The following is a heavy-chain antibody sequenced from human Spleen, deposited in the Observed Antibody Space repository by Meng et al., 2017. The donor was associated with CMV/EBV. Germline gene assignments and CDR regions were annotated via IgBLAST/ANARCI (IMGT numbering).Heavy chain of an antibody. Sequence: GESLKISCAASGFTFSSYSMNWVRQAPGKGLEWVSYISSSSTIYYADSVKGRFTISRDNAKNSLYLQMNSLRAEDTAVYYCARELGYCSSTSCHAQGFWFDPWGQGTLVTVSS. CDR1: GFTFSSYS. J-gene: IGHJ5*02. CDR3: ARELGYCSSTSCHAQGFWFDP. CDR2: ISSSSTI. V-gene: IGHV3-48*04. D-gene: IGHD2-2*01.